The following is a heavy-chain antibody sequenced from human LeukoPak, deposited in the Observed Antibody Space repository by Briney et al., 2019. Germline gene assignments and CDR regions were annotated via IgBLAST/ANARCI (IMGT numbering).Heavy chain of an antibody. CDR1: EFTFRSFA. CDR3: ARGWAVAGNPNWFDP. CDR2: IWHDGGEK. V-gene: IGHV3-33*01. D-gene: IGHD6-19*01. J-gene: IGHJ5*02. Sequence: PGGPLSLSFEAPEFTFRSFAMHGVRRAQGKGWEWVPVIWHDGGEKHYEDSVKGRFTISRDNSKNTLYLQMNSLRAEDTAVYYCARGWAVAGNPNWFDPWGQGTLVTVSS.